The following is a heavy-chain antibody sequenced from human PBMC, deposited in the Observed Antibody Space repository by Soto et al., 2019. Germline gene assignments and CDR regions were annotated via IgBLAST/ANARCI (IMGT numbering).Heavy chain of an antibody. Sequence: PSETLSLTCTVSGARISRYYWSWIRQPPGKGLAWIGYIYYSGSTNYNPSLKSRVTISVDTSKNQFSLKLSSVTAADTAVYYCARLHGYCISSSCHGHYAMDVWGQGTTVT. D-gene: IGHD2-2*01. J-gene: IGHJ6*02. CDR3: ARLHGYCISSSCHGHYAMDV. V-gene: IGHV4-59*01. CDR2: IYYSGST. CDR1: GARISRYY.